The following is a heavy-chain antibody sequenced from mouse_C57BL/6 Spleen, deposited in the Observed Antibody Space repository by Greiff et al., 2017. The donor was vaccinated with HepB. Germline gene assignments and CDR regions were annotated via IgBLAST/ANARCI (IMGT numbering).Heavy chain of an antibody. Sequence: QVQLQQSGPELVKPGASVKISCKASGYAFSSSWMNWVKQRPGKGLEWIGRIYPGDGDTNYNGKFKGKATLTADKSSSTAYMQLSSLTSEDFAVYCCARAPPIMTTVVATGGYAMDYWGQGTSVTVSS. CDR2: IYPGDGDT. D-gene: IGHD1-1*01. V-gene: IGHV1-82*01. CDR1: GYAFSSSW. CDR3: ARAPPIMTTVVATGGYAMDY. J-gene: IGHJ4*01.